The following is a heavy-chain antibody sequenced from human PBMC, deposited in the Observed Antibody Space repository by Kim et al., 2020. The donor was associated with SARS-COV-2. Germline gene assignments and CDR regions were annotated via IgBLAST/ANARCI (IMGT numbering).Heavy chain of an antibody. CDR3: TTMALYYYGSGRYYFDY. CDR1: GFTFSNAW. CDR2: IKSKTDGGTT. Sequence: GGSLRLSCAASGFTFSNAWMSWVRQAPGKGLEWVGRIKSKTDGGTTDYAAPVKGRFTISRDDSKNTLYLQMNSLKTEDTAVYYCTTMALYYYGSGRYYFDYWGQGTLVTVSS. V-gene: IGHV3-15*01. J-gene: IGHJ4*02. D-gene: IGHD3-10*01.